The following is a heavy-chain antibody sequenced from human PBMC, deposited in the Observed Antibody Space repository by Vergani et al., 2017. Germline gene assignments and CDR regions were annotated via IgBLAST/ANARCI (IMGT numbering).Heavy chain of an antibody. D-gene: IGHD2-2*01. Sequence: QVQLQESGPGLVKPSETLFLTCTVSGGSISSYYWSWLRQPPGKGLEWIGYIYYSGSTNYNPPLKSRVTISVDTSKNQFSLKLSSVTAADTAVYYCARAXCSSTSCYLYFQHWGQGTLVTVSS. J-gene: IGHJ1*01. CDR2: IYYSGST. CDR1: GGSISSYY. V-gene: IGHV4-59*12. CDR3: ARAXCSSTSCYLYFQH.